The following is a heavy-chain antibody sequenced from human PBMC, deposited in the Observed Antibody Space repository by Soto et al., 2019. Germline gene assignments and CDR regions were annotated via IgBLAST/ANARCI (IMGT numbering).Heavy chain of an antibody. J-gene: IGHJ6*02. Sequence: QVQLQESGPGLVKPSETLSLTCTVSGGSISSYYWSWIRQPPGKGLEWIGYIYYSGSTNYNPSLKSRVTISVDTSKNQFSLKLSSVTAADTAVYYCARIGRFDTSGYYLYYYYYGMDVWGQGTPVTVSS. D-gene: IGHD3-22*01. CDR2: IYYSGST. V-gene: IGHV4-59*01. CDR3: ARIGRFDTSGYYLYYYYYGMDV. CDR1: GGSISSYY.